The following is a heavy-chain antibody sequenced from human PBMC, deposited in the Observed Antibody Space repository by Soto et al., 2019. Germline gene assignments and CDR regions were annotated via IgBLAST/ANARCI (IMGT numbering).Heavy chain of an antibody. CDR1: GGSFSGYY. CDR3: AREGYCSGGSCYSRTLDY. D-gene: IGHD2-15*01. V-gene: IGHV4-34*01. Sequence: LSLTCAVYGGSFSGYYWSWIRQPPGKGLEWIGEINHSGSTNYNPSLKSRVTISVDTSKNQFSLKLSSVTAADAAVYYCAREGYCSGGSCYSRTLDYWGQGTLVTVSS. CDR2: INHSGST. J-gene: IGHJ4*02.